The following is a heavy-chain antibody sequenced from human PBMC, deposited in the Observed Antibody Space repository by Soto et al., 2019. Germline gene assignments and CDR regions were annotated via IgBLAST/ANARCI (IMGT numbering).Heavy chain of an antibody. D-gene: IGHD2-2*01. J-gene: IGHJ6*02. V-gene: IGHV1-24*01. Sequence: ASVKVSCKVCGYTLTELSMHWVGQAPGKGREWMGGFDPEDGETIYAQKFQGRVTMTEDTSTDTAYMELSSLRSEDTAVYYCATDPGPKQLINYGMDVGGQGTTVTV. CDR3: ATDPGPKQLINYGMDV. CDR2: FDPEDGET. CDR1: GYTLTELS.